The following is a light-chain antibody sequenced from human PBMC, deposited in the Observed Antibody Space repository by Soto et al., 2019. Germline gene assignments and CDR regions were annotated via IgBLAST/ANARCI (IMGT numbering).Light chain of an antibody. J-gene: IGKJ5*01. CDR1: QSISSW. V-gene: IGKV1D-12*01. CDR3: QQANSFPIT. Sequence: DIQMTQSPSSVSASVGDRVTITCRTSQSISSWLAWYQQKPGKAPKLLIYAASSLQSGVPSRFSGSGSGTDFSLTISSLQPEDFATYYCQQANSFPITFGQGTRLEIK. CDR2: AAS.